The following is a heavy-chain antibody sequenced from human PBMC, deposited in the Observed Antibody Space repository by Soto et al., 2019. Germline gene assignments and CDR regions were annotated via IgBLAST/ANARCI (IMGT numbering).Heavy chain of an antibody. D-gene: IGHD3-22*01. CDR2: IYYSGST. CDR1: GGSISSYY. Sequence: SETLSLTCTVSGGSISSYYWSWIRQPPGKGLEWIGYIYYSGSTNYNPSLKSRVTISVDTSKNQFSLKLSSVTAADTAVYYCATSRDSSGYYWYRVFDIWGQGTMVTVSS. J-gene: IGHJ3*02. CDR3: ATSRDSSGYYWYRVFDI. V-gene: IGHV4-59*01.